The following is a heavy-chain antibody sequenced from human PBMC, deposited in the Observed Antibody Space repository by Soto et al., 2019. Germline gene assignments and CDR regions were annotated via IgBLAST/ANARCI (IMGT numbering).Heavy chain of an antibody. CDR3: ARVHYSSGSYYSYYYYYGMDV. CDR1: GGSISSSNW. CDR2: IYHSGST. Sequence: SETLSLTCTVSGGSISSSNWWSWVRQPPGKGLEWIGEIYHSGSTNYNPSLKSRVTISVDKSKNQFSLKLSSVTAADTAVYYCARVHYSSGSYYSYYYYYGMDVWGQGTTVTVSS. V-gene: IGHV4-4*02. J-gene: IGHJ6*02. D-gene: IGHD3-10*01.